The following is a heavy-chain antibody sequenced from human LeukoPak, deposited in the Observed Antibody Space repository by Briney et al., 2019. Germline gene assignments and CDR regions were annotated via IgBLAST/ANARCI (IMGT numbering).Heavy chain of an antibody. Sequence: GGSLRLSCAASGFTFSRYAMSWVRQAPGKGLEWVSGVGNSGGSTYYADSVEGRFTISRDNSKNTLYLQMNSLRAEDTAAYYCAKERYYYDSSGYQPCFDYWGQGALSPSPQ. V-gene: IGHV3-23*01. CDR1: GFTFSRYA. CDR2: VGNSGGST. J-gene: IGHJ4*02. D-gene: IGHD3-22*01. CDR3: AKERYYYDSSGYQPCFDY.